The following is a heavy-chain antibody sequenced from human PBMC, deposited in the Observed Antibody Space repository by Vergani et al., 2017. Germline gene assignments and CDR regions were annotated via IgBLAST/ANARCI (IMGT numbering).Heavy chain of an antibody. Sequence: QLQLHKSGPGLVKPSETLSLTCTLSGGSISSSSHFWGWLRQTPGKGLAWIGSIYYTGSAYYNPSLKSRVSISVDACKNQFSLKLSSVTAADSAVYYCARHDSGHYDASYYGLDVWGQGTTVTVSS. CDR1: GGSISSSSHF. CDR3: ARHDSGHYDASYYGLDV. D-gene: IGHD3-16*01. J-gene: IGHJ6*02. CDR2: IYYTGSA. V-gene: IGHV4-39*01.